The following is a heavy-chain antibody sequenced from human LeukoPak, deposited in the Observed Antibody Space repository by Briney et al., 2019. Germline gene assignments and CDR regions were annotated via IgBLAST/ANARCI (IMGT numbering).Heavy chain of an antibody. CDR1: GGSFSGYY. D-gene: IGHD6-6*01. CDR2: INHSGST. V-gene: IGHV4-34*01. CDR3: ARAREYSSSSGKYYYYYYMDV. Sequence: SETLSLTCAVYGGSFSGYYWSWIRQPPGKGLEWIGEINHSGSTNYNPSLKSRVTISVDTSKNQFSLKLSSVTAADTAVYYCARAREYSSSSGKYYYYYYMDVWGKGTTVTVS. J-gene: IGHJ6*03.